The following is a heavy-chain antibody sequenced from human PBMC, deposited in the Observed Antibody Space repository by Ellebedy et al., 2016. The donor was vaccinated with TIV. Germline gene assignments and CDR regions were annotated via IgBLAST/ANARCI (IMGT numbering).Heavy chain of an antibody. CDR1: GFSFSSYW. Sequence: GESLKISCAVSGFSFSSYWMSWIRQAPGKGLEWVANINQDGSQKNYVDSVEGRFTISRDNAKNSLFLQMNSLGVEDTAVYYCATDGSYGDYLSPAHASVMWGQGTLVSVSS. CDR3: ATDGSYGDYLSPAHASVM. J-gene: IGHJ3*02. V-gene: IGHV3-7*03. D-gene: IGHD4-17*01. CDR2: INQDGSQK.